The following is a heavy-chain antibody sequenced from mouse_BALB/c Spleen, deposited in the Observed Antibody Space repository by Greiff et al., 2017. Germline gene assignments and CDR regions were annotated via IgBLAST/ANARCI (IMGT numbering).Heavy chain of an antibody. CDR3: VRDYDGPYYFDY. J-gene: IGHJ2*01. Sequence: EVKLVESGGGLVQPKGSLKLSCAASGFTFNTYAMNWVRQAPGKGLEWVARIRSKSNNYATYYADSVKDRFTISRDDSQSMLYLQMNNLKTEDTAMYYCVRDYDGPYYFDYWGQGTTLTVSS. CDR2: IRSKSNNYAT. CDR1: GFTFNTYA. D-gene: IGHD1-2*01. V-gene: IGHV10-1*02.